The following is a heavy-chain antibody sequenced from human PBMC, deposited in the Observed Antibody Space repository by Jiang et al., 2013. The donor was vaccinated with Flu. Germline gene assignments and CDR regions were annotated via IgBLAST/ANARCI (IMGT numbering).Heavy chain of an antibody. D-gene: IGHD2-15*01. CDR1: GFTFSSYG. Sequence: GVVQPGRSLRLSCAASGFTFSSYGMHWVRQAPGKGLEWVAVIWYDGSNKYYADSVKGRFTISRDNSKNTLYLQMNSLRAEDTAVYYCAACSGGSSDVYYYYGMDVWGQGTTVTVSS. CDR2: IWYDGSNK. V-gene: IGHV3-33*01. CDR3: AACSGGSSDVYYYYGMDV. J-gene: IGHJ6*02.